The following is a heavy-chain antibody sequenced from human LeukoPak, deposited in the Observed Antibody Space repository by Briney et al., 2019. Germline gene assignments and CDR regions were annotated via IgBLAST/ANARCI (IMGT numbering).Heavy chain of an antibody. CDR2: IYHSGST. V-gene: IGHV4-38-2*02. Sequence: SETLSLTCTVSGYSISSGYYWGWIRQPPGKGLEWIGGIYHSGSTYYNPSLKSRVTISVDTPKNQFSLKLSSVTAADTAVYYCARDDSSSLLSYYYMDVWGEGTTVTVSS. D-gene: IGHD6-6*01. J-gene: IGHJ6*03. CDR1: GYSISSGYY. CDR3: ARDDSSSLLSYYYMDV.